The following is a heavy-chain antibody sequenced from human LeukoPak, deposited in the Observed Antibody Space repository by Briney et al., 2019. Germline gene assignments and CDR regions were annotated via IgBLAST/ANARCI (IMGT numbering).Heavy chain of an antibody. D-gene: IGHD5-24*01. CDR3: ARGDGYNFFDY. V-gene: IGHV3-53*01. J-gene: IGHJ4*02. CDR1: GFSVTNNY. CDR2: FYVGGAT. Sequence: GGSLRLSCAVSGFSVTNNYMSWVRQAPGKGLEWVSVFYVGGATYYADSVKGRFTISRDNSENTLYLQVKSLRAEDTAVYYCARGDGYNFFDYWGQGTLVTVSS.